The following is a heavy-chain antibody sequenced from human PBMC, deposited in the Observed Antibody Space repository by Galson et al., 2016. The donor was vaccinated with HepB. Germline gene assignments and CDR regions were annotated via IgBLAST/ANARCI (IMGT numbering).Heavy chain of an antibody. V-gene: IGHV4-39*01. CDR2: ISYTGST. Sequence: SETLSLTCAVSGASISSSSYYWGWIRQSPGKGLEWIGSISYTGSTFYNPSLQSRVTISVDTFKGEVSLRLTSVTAADTAFFYFARMSTNFGVVVDYWGQGALVTVSS. CDR1: GASISSSSYY. J-gene: IGHJ4*02. CDR3: ARMSTNFGVVVDY. D-gene: IGHD3-3*01.